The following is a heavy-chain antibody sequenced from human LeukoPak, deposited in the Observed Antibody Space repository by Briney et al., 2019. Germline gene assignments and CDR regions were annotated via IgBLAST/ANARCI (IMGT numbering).Heavy chain of an antibody. D-gene: IGHD4-11*01. CDR2: INPNSGGT. V-gene: IGHV1-2*02. CDR3: ARVVAGTDYTPFDY. CDR1: GYTFTGYY. J-gene: IGHJ4*02. Sequence: ASVKVSCKASGYTFTGYYMHWVRQAPGQGLEWMGWINPNSGGTNYAQKFQGRVTMTRDTSTSTVYMELSSLRSEDTAVYYCARVVAGTDYTPFDYWGQGTLVTVSS.